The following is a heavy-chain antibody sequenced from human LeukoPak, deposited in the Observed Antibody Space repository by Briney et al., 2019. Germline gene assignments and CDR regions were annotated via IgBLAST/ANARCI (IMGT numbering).Heavy chain of an antibody. Sequence: GGSLRLSCVASGYTFSRFSIHWVRQAPGKGLEWVSSISVRSNYIYYADSVRGRFSISRDDARDSLFLQMNSLRAEDTAVYYCVRLRRNSDTSGYYYYYDFWGQGTLVTVSS. CDR2: ISVRSNYI. J-gene: IGHJ4*02. D-gene: IGHD3-22*01. CDR3: VRLRRNSDTSGYYYYYDF. V-gene: IGHV3-21*01. CDR1: GYTFSRFS.